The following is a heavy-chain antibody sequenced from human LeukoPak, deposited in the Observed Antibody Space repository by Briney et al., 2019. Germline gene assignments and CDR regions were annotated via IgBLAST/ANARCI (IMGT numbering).Heavy chain of an antibody. Sequence: GGSLTLSCAASGFTFSSYAMTWVRQAPGKGLEWVSGVSGSGGNTYYTDSVRGRLSISRDNSKNTLYLQVNSLRAEDTAVYYCAKGRTEGGTLALDYWGQGTLVTVSS. J-gene: IGHJ4*02. V-gene: IGHV3-23*01. CDR3: AKGRTEGGTLALDY. D-gene: IGHD6-19*01. CDR1: GFTFSSYA. CDR2: VSGSGGNT.